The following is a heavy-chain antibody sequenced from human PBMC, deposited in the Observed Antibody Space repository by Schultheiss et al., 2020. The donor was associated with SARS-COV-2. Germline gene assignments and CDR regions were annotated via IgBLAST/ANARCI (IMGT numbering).Heavy chain of an antibody. J-gene: IGHJ6*02. Sequence: ASVKVSCKASGYTFTSYDINWVRQAPGQGLEWMGWMNPNSGNTGYAQKFQGRVTMTRNTSISTAYMELSSLRSEDTAVYYCARSGPYSSSWYVFAKPYYYYYGMDVWGQGTTVTVSS. D-gene: IGHD6-13*01. CDR1: GYTFTSYD. CDR3: ARSGPYSSSWYVFAKPYYYYYGMDV. V-gene: IGHV1-8*01. CDR2: MNPNSGNT.